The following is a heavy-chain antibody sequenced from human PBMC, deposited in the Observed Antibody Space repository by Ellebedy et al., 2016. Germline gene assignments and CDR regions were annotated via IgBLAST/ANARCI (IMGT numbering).Heavy chain of an antibody. D-gene: IGHD1-26*01. CDR2: INPSGGST. V-gene: IGHV1-46*01. CDR1: GYTFTSYY. J-gene: IGHJ6*03. Sequence: ASVKVSXXASGYTFTSYYMHWVRQAPGQGLEWMGVINPSGGSTSYAQKFQGRVTMTRDTSTSTVYMELSSLRSEDTAVYYCARGIVGATTLTNYYYYYMDVWGKGTTVTVSS. CDR3: ARGIVGATTLTNYYYYYMDV.